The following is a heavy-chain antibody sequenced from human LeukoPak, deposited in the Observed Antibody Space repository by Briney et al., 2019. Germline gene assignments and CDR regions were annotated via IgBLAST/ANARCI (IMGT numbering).Heavy chain of an antibody. V-gene: IGHV4-59*01. CDR3: ARAEDCGGDCYSHWFDP. CDR1: GGSISSYY. Sequence: SETLSLTCTVSGGSISSYYWSWIRQPPGKGLEWIGYIYYSGSTNYNPSLKSRVTISVDTSKNQFSLKLSSVTAADTAVYYCARAEDCGGDCYSHWFDPWGQGTLVTVSS. CDR2: IYYSGST. J-gene: IGHJ5*02. D-gene: IGHD2-21*02.